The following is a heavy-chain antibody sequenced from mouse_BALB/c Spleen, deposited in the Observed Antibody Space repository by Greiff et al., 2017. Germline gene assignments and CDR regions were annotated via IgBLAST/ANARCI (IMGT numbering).Heavy chain of an antibody. CDR3: AREGWALYYFDY. Sequence: EVHLVESGGGLVQPGGSLKLSCAASGFTFSSYGMSWVRQTPDKRLELVATINSNGGSTYYPDSVKGRFTISRDNAKNTLYLQMSSLKSEDTAMYYCAREGWALYYFDYWGQGTTLTVSS. J-gene: IGHJ2*01. D-gene: IGHD2-3*01. CDR2: INSNGGST. CDR1: GFTFSSYG. V-gene: IGHV5-6-3*01.